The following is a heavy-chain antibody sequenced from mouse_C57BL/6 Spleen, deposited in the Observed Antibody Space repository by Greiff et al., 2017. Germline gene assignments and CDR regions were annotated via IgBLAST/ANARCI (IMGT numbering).Heavy chain of an antibody. CDR1: GYTFTSYG. D-gene: IGHD2-4*01. CDR2: IYPRSGNT. CDR3: AIRYYDYDSYYAMDY. V-gene: IGHV1-81*01. Sequence: QVHVKQSGAELARPGASVKLSCKASGYTFTSYGISWVKQRTGQGLEWIGEIYPRSGNTYYNEKFKGKATLTADKSSSTAYMELRSLTSEDSAVYFCAIRYYDYDSYYAMDYWGQGTSVTVSS. J-gene: IGHJ4*01.